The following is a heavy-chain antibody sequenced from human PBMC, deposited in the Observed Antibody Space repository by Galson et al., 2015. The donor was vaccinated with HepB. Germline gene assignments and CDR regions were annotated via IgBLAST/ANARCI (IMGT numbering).Heavy chain of an antibody. J-gene: IGHJ4*02. V-gene: IGHV1-24*01. CDR3: TTLNWIEGHLDH. D-gene: IGHD1-1*01. CDR2: LDLTDGQI. CDR1: GYALSELS. Sequence: SVKVSCKVSGYALSELSIHWVRQAPGKGLEYMGGLDLTDGQIVQAQRFKGRFTLAEDTSIDTLYMEFRSLKSEDTAVYYCTTLNWIEGHLDHWGQGTLVTVSS.